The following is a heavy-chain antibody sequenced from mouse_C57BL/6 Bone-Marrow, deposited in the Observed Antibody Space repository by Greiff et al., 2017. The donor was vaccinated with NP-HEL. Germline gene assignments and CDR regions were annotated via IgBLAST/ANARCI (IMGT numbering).Heavy chain of an antibody. CDR1: GFTFTDYY. CDR2: IRNKANGYTT. Sequence: EVMLVESGGGLVQPGGSLSLSCAASGFTFTDYYMSWVRQPPGKALEWLGFIRNKANGYTTEYSVSVKGRFTISSDNSQSILYLQMNALRAEDSATYYCALGGLRRNYYAMDYWGQGTSVTVSS. CDR3: ALGGLRRNYYAMDY. D-gene: IGHD2-2*01. J-gene: IGHJ4*01. V-gene: IGHV7-3*01.